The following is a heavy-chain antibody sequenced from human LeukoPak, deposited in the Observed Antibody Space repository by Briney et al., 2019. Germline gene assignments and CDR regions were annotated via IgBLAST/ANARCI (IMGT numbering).Heavy chain of an antibody. J-gene: IGHJ4*02. CDR2: IWYDGSNK. CDR3: AGAAAGLNYLDY. D-gene: IGHD6-13*01. V-gene: IGHV3-33*01. Sequence: GGSLRLSCAASGFTFSSYGMHWVRQAPGKGLEWVAVIWYDGSNKYYADSVKGRFTISRDNSKNTLYLQMNSLRAEDTAVYYCAGAAAGLNYLDYWGQGTLVTVSS. CDR1: GFTFSSYG.